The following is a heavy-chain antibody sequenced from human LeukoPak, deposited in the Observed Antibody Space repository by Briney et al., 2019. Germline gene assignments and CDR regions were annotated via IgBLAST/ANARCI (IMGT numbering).Heavy chain of an antibody. J-gene: IGHJ4*02. CDR2: TSAAGATS. CDR1: GFTFSSYA. CDR3: AKGSGRDTSKCYPDY. Sequence: GGSLRLSCAASGFTFSSYAMTWARQGPGKGLEWVSVTSAAGATSYYGGSVRGRFTISRDNSKSTLYLQMNSLRDDDTAIYYCAKGSGRDTSKCYPDYWGQGTLVTVSS. D-gene: IGHD2-15*01. V-gene: IGHV3-23*01.